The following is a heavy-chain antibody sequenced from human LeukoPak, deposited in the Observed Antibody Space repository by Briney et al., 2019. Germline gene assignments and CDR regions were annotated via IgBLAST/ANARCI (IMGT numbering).Heavy chain of an antibody. D-gene: IGHD2-15*01. V-gene: IGHV1-69*01. CDR3: ASPGGPYCSGGSCLANY. J-gene: IGHJ4*02. CDR1: GGTFSSYA. Sequence: SVKVSCKASGGTFSSYAISWVRQAPGQGLEWMGGIIPIFGTANYAQKFQGRVTITADESTSTAYMELSSLRSEDTAVYYCASPGGPYCSGGSCLANYWGQGTLVTVSS. CDR2: IIPIFGTA.